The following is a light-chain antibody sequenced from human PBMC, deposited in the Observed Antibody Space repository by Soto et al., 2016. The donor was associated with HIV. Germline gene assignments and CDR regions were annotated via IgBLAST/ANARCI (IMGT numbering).Light chain of an antibody. Sequence: DIQLTQSPSSLSASVGDRVTITCRASQSISGYLNWYQQKPGKAPKLLIYAASHLESGVPSRFSGSGSGTDFTVTISSLQPEDFATYYCQQSYSTPMYTFGQGTKLEIK. V-gene: IGKV1-39*01. J-gene: IGKJ2*01. CDR1: QSISGY. CDR2: AAS. CDR3: QQSYSTPMYT.